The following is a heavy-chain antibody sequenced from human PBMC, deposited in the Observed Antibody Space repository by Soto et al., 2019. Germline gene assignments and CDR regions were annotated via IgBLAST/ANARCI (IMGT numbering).Heavy chain of an antibody. CDR3: ARFLDPSDAFDF. J-gene: IGHJ3*01. Sequence: QVQLQESGPGLLKPSQTLSLTCTVSGGSISSGDYYWSWTRQPPGKGLEWIGYIYYSGSTYYNPSLKSRVNISVDTSKNQFSLKLSSVTAADTAVYYCARFLDPSDAFDFWGLGTMVTVSS. CDR1: GGSISSGDYY. D-gene: IGHD3-9*01. V-gene: IGHV4-30-4*01. CDR2: IYYSGST.